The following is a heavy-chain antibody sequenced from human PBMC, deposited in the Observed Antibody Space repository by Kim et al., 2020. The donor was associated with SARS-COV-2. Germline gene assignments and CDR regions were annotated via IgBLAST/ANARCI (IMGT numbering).Heavy chain of an antibody. Sequence: SLKSRVTISVDTSKNQFSLKLSSVTAADTAVYYCARAPYYYDSSGGFFDYWGQGTLVTVSS. V-gene: IGHV4-34*13. J-gene: IGHJ4*02. D-gene: IGHD3-22*01. CDR3: ARAPYYYDSSGGFFDY.